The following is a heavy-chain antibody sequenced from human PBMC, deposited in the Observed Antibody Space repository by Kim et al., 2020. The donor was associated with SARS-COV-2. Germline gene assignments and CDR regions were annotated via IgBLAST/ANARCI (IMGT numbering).Heavy chain of an antibody. Sequence: SQTLSLTCAISGDSVSSISSAWNWIRQSPSRGLEWLGRTSYRSKWNSDYAVSVKSRITINADTSENQFFLHLDSVTPEDTAIYFCARVTDSSRYFDPWGQGTLVTVSS. J-gene: IGHJ5*02. CDR2: TSYRSKWNS. D-gene: IGHD6-6*01. CDR3: ARVTDSSRYFDP. CDR1: GDSVSSISSA. V-gene: IGHV6-1*01.